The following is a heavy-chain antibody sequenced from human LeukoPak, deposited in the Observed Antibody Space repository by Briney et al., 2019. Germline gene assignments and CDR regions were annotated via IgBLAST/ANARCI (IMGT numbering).Heavy chain of an antibody. Sequence: GGSLRLSCAASGFTFSNYAMHWVRQAPGKGLEWVSGITGSGDKTYYTDSLKGRFTISRDNSKNTLFLQISSLRADDTAVYYCAKDRVTTVTIFFSQFDFWGQGTLVTVSS. CDR3: AKDRVTTVTIFFSQFDF. V-gene: IGHV3-23*01. CDR2: ITGSGDKT. CDR1: GFTFSNYA. J-gene: IGHJ4*02. D-gene: IGHD4-11*01.